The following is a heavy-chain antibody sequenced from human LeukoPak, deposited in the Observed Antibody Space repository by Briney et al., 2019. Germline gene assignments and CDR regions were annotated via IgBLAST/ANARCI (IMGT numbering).Heavy chain of an antibody. J-gene: IGHJ6*04. CDR1: GFTFSSNW. CDR2: INSDGSST. CDR3: AELGITMIGGV. Sequence: GGSLRLSCAASGFTFSSNWMHWVRQVPGKGLVWVSRINSDGSSTSYADSVKGRFTISRDNAKSTLYLQMNSLRAEDTAVYYCAELGITMIGGVWGKGTTVTISS. V-gene: IGHV3-74*01. D-gene: IGHD3-10*02.